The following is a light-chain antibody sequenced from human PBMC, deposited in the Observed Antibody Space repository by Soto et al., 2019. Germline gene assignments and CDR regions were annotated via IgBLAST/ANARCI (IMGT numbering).Light chain of an antibody. V-gene: IGKV3-20*01. CDR3: QQYGSSTGLT. CDR1: QSVSSSY. CDR2: GAS. J-gene: IGKJ4*01. Sequence: EIVLTQSPGTLSLSPGERATLSCRASQSVSSSYLAWYQQKPGQAPRLLIYGASSRATGIPDRFSGSGSGTDFTVTISSLVPEDFAVFYCQQYGSSTGLTFGGGTKVEIK.